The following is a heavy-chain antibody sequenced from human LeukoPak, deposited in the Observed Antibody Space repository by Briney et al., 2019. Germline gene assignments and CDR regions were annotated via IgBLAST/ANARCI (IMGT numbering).Heavy chain of an antibody. Sequence: ASVRVSCKASGYTFSDYYMHWVRQAPGQGLEWMGWINLNSGGTKYAQKFQGRVTMSRDTSITTAYMEVSRLGSYDTAVYYCVRAPQYQLPFDIWGQGTMVTVSS. V-gene: IGHV1-2*02. CDR2: INLNSGGT. D-gene: IGHD2-2*01. CDR3: VRAPQYQLPFDI. J-gene: IGHJ3*02. CDR1: GYTFSDYY.